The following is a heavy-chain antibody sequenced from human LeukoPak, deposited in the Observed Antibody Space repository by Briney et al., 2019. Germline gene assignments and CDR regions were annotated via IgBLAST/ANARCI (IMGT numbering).Heavy chain of an antibody. CDR2: VNPNSGGT. V-gene: IGHV1-2*02. CDR1: GYTVTGYY. D-gene: IGHD6-6*01. Sequence: GSVKVSCKASGYTVTGYYMHWVRQAPGQGLEWMGWVNPNSGGTNYAQKFQGRVTMTRDTSISTAYMELSRLRSDDTAVYYCARGGLVRYSSSSGFDYWGQGTLVTVSS. CDR3: ARGGLVRYSSSSGFDY. J-gene: IGHJ4*02.